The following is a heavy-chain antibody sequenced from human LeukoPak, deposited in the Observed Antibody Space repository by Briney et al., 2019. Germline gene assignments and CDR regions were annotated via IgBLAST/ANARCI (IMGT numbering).Heavy chain of an antibody. D-gene: IGHD6-6*01. J-gene: IGHJ6*02. V-gene: IGHV3-7*01. CDR1: GFTFSSYW. CDR2: IKQDGSEK. CDR3: ARGPIAARSAHYYYGMDV. Sequence: GGSLRLSCAASGFTFSSYWMSWVRQAPGKGLEWVANIKQDGSEKYYVDSVKGRFTISRDNAKNSLYLQMNSLRAEDTAVYYCARGPIAARSAHYYYGMDVWGQGTTVTVSS.